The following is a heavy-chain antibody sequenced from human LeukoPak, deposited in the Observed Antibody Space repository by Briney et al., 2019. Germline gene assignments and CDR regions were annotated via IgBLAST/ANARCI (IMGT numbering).Heavy chain of an antibody. CDR1: GFTFSNYW. J-gene: IGHJ4*02. Sequence: GGSLRLSCAASGFTFSNYWMSLVRQAPGKGLEWVANIKQDGSEKYYVDSVKGRFTISRDNAKNSLYLQMNSLRADDTAVYYCARGGRAYGDWGQGTLVTVSS. CDR3: ARGGRAYGD. D-gene: IGHD3-16*01. CDR2: IKQDGSEK. V-gene: IGHV3-7*04.